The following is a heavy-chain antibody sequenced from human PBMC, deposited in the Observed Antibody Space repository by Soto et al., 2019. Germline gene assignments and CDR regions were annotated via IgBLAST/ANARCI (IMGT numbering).Heavy chain of an antibody. Sequence: AASVKVSCKASGYSFTDYHIHWVRQAPGQGLEWLGRINPKSGGTSTAQKFQGWVTMTTDTSISTASMELTRLTPDDTAIYYCARGDSTDCSSGVCSFFYNHDMDVWGQGTTVTVSS. CDR3: ARGDSTDCSSGVCSFFYNHDMDV. J-gene: IGHJ6*02. CDR1: GYSFTDYH. V-gene: IGHV1-2*04. D-gene: IGHD2-8*01. CDR2: INPKSGGT.